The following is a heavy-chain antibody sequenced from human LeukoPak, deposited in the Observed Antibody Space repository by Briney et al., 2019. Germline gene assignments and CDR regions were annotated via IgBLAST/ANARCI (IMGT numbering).Heavy chain of an antibody. CDR2: ISGSGGST. D-gene: IGHD3-10*01. J-gene: IGHJ4*02. CDR3: AKPGSEGPLYFDY. CDR1: GFTFSSYA. Sequence: PGGSLRLSCAASGFTFSSYAMSWVRQAPGKGLEWVSAISGSGGSTYYADSVRGRFTISRDNSKNTLYLQMNSLRAEDTAVYYCAKPGSEGPLYFDYWGQGTLVTVSS. V-gene: IGHV3-23*01.